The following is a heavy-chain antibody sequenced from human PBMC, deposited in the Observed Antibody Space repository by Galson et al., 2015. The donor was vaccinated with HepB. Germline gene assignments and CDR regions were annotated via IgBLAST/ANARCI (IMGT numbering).Heavy chain of an antibody. CDR3: ARSMVRGRVGYYGMDV. CDR1: GDSVSSNSAA. CDR2: TYYRSKWYN. Sequence: CAISGDSVSSNSAAWNWIRQSPSRGLEWLGRTYYRSKWYNDYAVSVKSRITINPDTSKNQFSLQLNSVTPEDTAVYYCARSMVRGRVGYYGMDVWGQGTTVTVSS. D-gene: IGHD3-10*01. V-gene: IGHV6-1*01. J-gene: IGHJ6*02.